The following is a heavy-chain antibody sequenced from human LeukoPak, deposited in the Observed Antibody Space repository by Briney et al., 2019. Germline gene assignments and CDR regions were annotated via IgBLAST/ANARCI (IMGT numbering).Heavy chain of an antibody. D-gene: IGHD2-15*01. V-gene: IGHV4-59*01. CDR3: ARDQVAPGPIGYYYYGMDV. CDR2: IYYSGST. J-gene: IGHJ6*02. CDR1: GGSISSYY. Sequence: PSETLSLTCTVSGGSISSYYWSWIRQPPGKGLEWIGYIYYSGSTNYNPSLESRVTISVDTSKNQFSLKLSSVTAADTAVYYCARDQVAPGPIGYYYYGMDVWGQGTTVTVSS.